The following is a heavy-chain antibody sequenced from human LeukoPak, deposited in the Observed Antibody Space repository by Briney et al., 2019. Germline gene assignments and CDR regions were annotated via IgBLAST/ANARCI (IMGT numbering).Heavy chain of an antibody. D-gene: IGHD6-19*01. J-gene: IGHJ4*02. CDR3: ASSSSGWYGHYFDY. V-gene: IGHV4-4*02. CDR1: GGSISSSNW. Sequence: PSETLSLTCAVSGGSISSSNWWSRVRQPPGKGLEWIGEIYHSGSTNYNPSLKSRVTISVDKSKNQFSLKLSSVTAADTAVYYCASSSSGWYGHYFDYWGQGTLVTVSS. CDR2: IYHSGST.